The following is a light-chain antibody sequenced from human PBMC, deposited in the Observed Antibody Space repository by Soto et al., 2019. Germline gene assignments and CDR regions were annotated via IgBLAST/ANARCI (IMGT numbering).Light chain of an antibody. CDR3: QSYDATNQV. J-gene: IGLJ3*02. CDR2: EDN. Sequence: NFMLTQPHSVSASPGKTVIIFCTRSSGSIASNYVQWYQQRPGSSPTTVIYEDNQRPSGVPDRFSGSIDSSSNSASLTISGLETEDEADYFCQSYDATNQVFGEGTKLTVL. CDR1: SGSIASNY. V-gene: IGLV6-57*01.